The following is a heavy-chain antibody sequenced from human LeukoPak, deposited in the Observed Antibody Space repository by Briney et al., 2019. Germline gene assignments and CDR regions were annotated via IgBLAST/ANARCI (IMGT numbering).Heavy chain of an antibody. J-gene: IGHJ3*02. CDR2: IYYSGST. CDR1: GGAISSYY. CDR3: ARDVGPSRFLEWLSPYDAFDI. Sequence: SETLSLTCTVSGGAISSYYWSWIRQPPGKGLEWIGYIYYSGSTNYNPSLKSRVTISVDTSKNQFSLKLSSVTAADTAVYYCARDVGPSRFLEWLSPYDAFDIWGQGTMVTVSS. D-gene: IGHD3-3*01. V-gene: IGHV4-59*01.